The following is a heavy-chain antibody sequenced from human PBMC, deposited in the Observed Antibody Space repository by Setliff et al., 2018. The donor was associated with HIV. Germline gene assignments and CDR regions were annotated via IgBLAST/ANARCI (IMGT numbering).Heavy chain of an antibody. CDR1: GGSISNSRYY. CDR2: IYASGST. V-gene: IGHV4-61*05. Sequence: PSETLSLTCTVSGGSISNSRYYWSWIRQPPGKGLEWIGHIYASGSTNYNPSLKSRVTISVDTSKNQFSLKLSSVTAADTAVYYCARGGYYDSSGPTYYFDYWGQGTLVTVS. D-gene: IGHD3-22*01. CDR3: ARGGYYDSSGPTYYFDY. J-gene: IGHJ4*02.